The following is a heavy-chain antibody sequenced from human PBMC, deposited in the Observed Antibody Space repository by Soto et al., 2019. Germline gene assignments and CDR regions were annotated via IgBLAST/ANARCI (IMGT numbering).Heavy chain of an antibody. D-gene: IGHD4-17*01. CDR2: IGTAGDT. Sequence: EVQLVESGGGLVQPGGSLRLSCAASGFTFSSYDMHWVRQATGKGLEWVSAIGTAGDTYYPGSVKGRFTISRETAKNSLYLQMNSLRAGDTAVYYCARANGGLYYFDYWGQGTLVTVSS. J-gene: IGHJ4*02. V-gene: IGHV3-13*01. CDR3: ARANGGLYYFDY. CDR1: GFTFSSYD.